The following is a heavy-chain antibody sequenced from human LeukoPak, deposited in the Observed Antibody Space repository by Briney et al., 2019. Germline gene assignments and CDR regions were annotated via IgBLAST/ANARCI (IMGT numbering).Heavy chain of an antibody. D-gene: IGHD1-26*01. CDR1: GFTFSSYG. J-gene: IGHJ4*02. V-gene: IGHV3-30*18. Sequence: PGRSLRLSCAASGFTFSSYGMHWVRQAPGKGLEWVAVISYDGSNKYYADSVKGRFTISRDNSKNTLYLQMNSLRAEDTAVYYGAKVGSWSCFDYWGQGTLVTVSS. CDR2: ISYDGSNK. CDR3: AKVGSWSCFDY.